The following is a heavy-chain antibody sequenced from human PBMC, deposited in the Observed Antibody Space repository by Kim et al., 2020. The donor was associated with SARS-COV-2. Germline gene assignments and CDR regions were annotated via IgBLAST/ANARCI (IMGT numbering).Heavy chain of an antibody. D-gene: IGHD3-22*01. Sequence: SVKVSCKASGGTFSSYAISWVRQAPGQGLEWMGGIIPIFGTANYAQKFQGRVTITADESTSTAYMELSSLRSEDTAVYYCAREHYYDSSGYYGGFDYWGQGTLVTVSS. CDR1: GGTFSSYA. J-gene: IGHJ4*02. V-gene: IGHV1-69*13. CDR2: IIPIFGTA. CDR3: AREHYYDSSGYYGGFDY.